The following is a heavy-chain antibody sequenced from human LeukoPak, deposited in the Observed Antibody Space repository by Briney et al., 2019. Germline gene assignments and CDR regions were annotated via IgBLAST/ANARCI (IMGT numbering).Heavy chain of an antibody. V-gene: IGHV3-30*18. D-gene: IGHD6-19*01. Sequence: GGSLRLSCAASGFTFSSYGMHWVRQAPGKGLEWVAVISYDGSNKYYADSVKGRFTISRDNSKNTLYLQMNSLRAEDTAVYYCAKSPVAGGVDYFDYWGQGTLVTVSS. CDR3: AKSPVAGGVDYFDY. CDR2: ISYDGSNK. J-gene: IGHJ4*02. CDR1: GFTFSSYG.